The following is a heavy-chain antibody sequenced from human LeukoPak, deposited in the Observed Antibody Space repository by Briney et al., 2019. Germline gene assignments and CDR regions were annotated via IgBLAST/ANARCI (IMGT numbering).Heavy chain of an antibody. Sequence: AGGSPRLSCAASGFTFSSYAMSWVRQAPGKGLVWVSGIYNDGSTTTYADSVRGRFTISRDNAKNTLYLQMNSLRAEDTAVYYCVRYYGSGWIQFDYWGQGTLVTVSS. CDR1: GFTFSSYA. D-gene: IGHD6-19*01. CDR3: VRYYGSGWIQFDY. J-gene: IGHJ4*02. V-gene: IGHV3-74*03. CDR2: IYNDGSTT.